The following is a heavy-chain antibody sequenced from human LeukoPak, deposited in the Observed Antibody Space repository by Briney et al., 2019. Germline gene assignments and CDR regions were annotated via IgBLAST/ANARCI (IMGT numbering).Heavy chain of an antibody. J-gene: IGHJ4*02. D-gene: IGHD2-8*01. CDR3: AKERGDIVLMVYASAHFDY. CDR2: ISGSGGST. CDR1: GFTFSSYA. Sequence: PGGSLRLSCAASGFTFSSYAMSWVRQAPGKGLEWVSAISGSGGSTYYADSVKGRFTISRDNSKNTLYLQMNSLRAEDTAVYYCAKERGDIVLMVYASAHFDYWGQGTLVTVSS. V-gene: IGHV3-23*01.